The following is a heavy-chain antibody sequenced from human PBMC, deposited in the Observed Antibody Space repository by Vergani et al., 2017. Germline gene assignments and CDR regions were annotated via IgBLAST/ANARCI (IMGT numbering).Heavy chain of an antibody. Sequence: VQLVESGGGLVQPGGSLRLSCTASGFTFSNYWMQWVHQAPGKGLMWVSRINSDGDSTSYADSVKGRFTISRDNAKNTLYLQMDSLRAEDTAVYYCARDPGSSSWYDWFDPWGQGTLVTVSS. D-gene: IGHD6-13*01. CDR3: ARDPGSSSWYDWFDP. V-gene: IGHV3-74*01. J-gene: IGHJ5*02. CDR2: INSDGDST. CDR1: GFTFSNYW.